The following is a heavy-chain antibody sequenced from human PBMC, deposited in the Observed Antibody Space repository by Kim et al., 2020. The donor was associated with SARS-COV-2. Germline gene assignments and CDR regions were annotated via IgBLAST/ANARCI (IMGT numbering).Heavy chain of an antibody. D-gene: IGHD3-3*01. V-gene: IGHV3-74*01. CDR3: ARGDYDFWSGSMDV. Sequence: ADSVKGRLPISRGNAKNTRYLQMNGLGAEDTAVYYCARGDYDFWSGSMDVWGKGTTVTVSS. J-gene: IGHJ6*04.